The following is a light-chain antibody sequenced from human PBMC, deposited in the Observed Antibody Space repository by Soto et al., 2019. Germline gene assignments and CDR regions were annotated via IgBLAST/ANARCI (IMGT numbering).Light chain of an antibody. J-gene: IGKJ4*01. CDR3: QQYDNLPFT. V-gene: IGKV1-33*01. Sequence: DIQLTQSPSSLSASVGDTVTIICQASQEINFYLNWYQQKPGKAPKLLIHDTSKLETGVPSRFSGSRSGTDFTLTISSLHPEDLATYHCQQYDNLPFTFCGGTKVEFK. CDR1: QEINFY. CDR2: DTS.